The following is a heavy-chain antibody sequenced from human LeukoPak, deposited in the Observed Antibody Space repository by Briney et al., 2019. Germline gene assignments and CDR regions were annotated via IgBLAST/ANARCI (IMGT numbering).Heavy chain of an antibody. CDR1: GYTFTGYY. Sequence: ASVKVFCKASGYTFTGYYMHWVRQAPGQGLEWMGWINPNSGGTNYAQKFQGRVTMTRDTSISTAYMELSRLRSDDTAVYYCARALLPVLVVISPPDYWGQGTLVTVSS. D-gene: IGHD3-22*01. J-gene: IGHJ4*02. CDR3: ARALLPVLVVISPPDY. CDR2: INPNSGGT. V-gene: IGHV1-2*02.